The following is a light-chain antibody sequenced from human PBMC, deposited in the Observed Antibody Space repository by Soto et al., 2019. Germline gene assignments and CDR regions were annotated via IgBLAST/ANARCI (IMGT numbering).Light chain of an antibody. V-gene: IGKV1-5*01. CDR1: RRISSW. Sequence: DIQMTQSPSTLSASVGDRVTISCRASRRISSWLAWYQQQPGKAPNLLVYDASTLQSGVPSRFSGNGSGTEFTLTISRLQPEELATDVCQQCNGYPWTFGQVTRVGIK. CDR3: QQCNGYPWT. J-gene: IGKJ1*01. CDR2: DAS.